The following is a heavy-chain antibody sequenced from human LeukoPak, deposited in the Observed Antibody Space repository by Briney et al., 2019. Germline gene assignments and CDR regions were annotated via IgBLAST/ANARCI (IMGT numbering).Heavy chain of an antibody. D-gene: IGHD5-18*01. CDR1: GFTFSSYA. CDR3: AKDIVGPYSHGYYGMDV. J-gene: IGHJ6*02. V-gene: IGHV3-43*02. Sequence: GGSLRLSCTASGFTFSSYATSWVRQAPGEGPEWLSLISWDGGSTYYADSVKGRFTISRDNSKNSLYLQMNSLRTEYTALYYCAKDIVGPYSHGYYGMDVWGHATTVTVSS. CDR2: ISWDGGST.